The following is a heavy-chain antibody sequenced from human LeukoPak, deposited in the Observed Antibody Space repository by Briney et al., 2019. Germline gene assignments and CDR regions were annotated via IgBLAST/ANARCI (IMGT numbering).Heavy chain of an antibody. CDR3: ARVIVVVPAAIRGGRIWFDP. V-gene: IGHV4-30-4*02. J-gene: IGHJ5*02. Sequence: PSDTQSLPRTLSGGSLSRGYYYRSWIRPPPPKGLEWIGYIYLRGSSYYNRSLKCRVTISVDTATNHVSLKMSSVTAADTAVYYCARVIVVVPAAIRGGRIWFDPWGQGTLVTVSS. CDR2: IYLRGSS. D-gene: IGHD2-2*02. CDR1: GGSLSRGYYY.